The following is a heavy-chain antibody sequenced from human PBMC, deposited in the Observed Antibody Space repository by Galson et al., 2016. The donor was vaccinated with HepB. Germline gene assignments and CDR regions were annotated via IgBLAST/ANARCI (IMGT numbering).Heavy chain of an antibody. CDR1: GFTFSSYA. D-gene: IGHD6-19*01. V-gene: IGHV3-23*01. Sequence: SLRLSCAASGFTFSSYAMSWVRQAPGKGLEWVSTISGSGYNTYYADSVKGRFTISRDNSKNTLYLQMNSLRAEDTAVYYCAKSQPGYSSGWYTPPIDAFNFGGQGKMVTVSS. CDR3: AKSQPGYSSGWYTPPIDAFNF. J-gene: IGHJ3*01. CDR2: ISGSGYNT.